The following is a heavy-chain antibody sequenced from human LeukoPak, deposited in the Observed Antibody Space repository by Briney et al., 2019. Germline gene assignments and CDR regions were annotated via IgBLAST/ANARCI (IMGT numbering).Heavy chain of an antibody. Sequence: SETLSPTCTVSGGSISSYYWSWIRQPPGKGLEWIGYIYYSGSTNYNPSLKSRVTISVDTSKNQFSLKLSSVTAADTAVYYCASEGSLSAFDIWGQGTMVTVSS. CDR3: ASEGSLSAFDI. V-gene: IGHV4-59*01. D-gene: IGHD1-26*01. J-gene: IGHJ3*02. CDR1: GGSISSYY. CDR2: IYYSGST.